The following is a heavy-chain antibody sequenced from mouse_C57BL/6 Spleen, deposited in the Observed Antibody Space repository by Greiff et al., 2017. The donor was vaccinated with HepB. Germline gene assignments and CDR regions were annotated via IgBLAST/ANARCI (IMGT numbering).Heavy chain of an antibody. V-gene: IGHV5-4*01. Sequence: VQLKESGGGLVKPGGSLKLSCAASGFTFSSYAMSWVRQTPEKRLEWVATISDGGSYTYYPDNVKGRFTISRDNAKNNLYLQMSHLKSEDTAMYYCARDAITTVVATYWYFDVWGTGTTVTVSS. CDR3: ARDAITTVVATYWYFDV. CDR2: ISDGGSYT. CDR1: GFTFSSYA. J-gene: IGHJ1*03. D-gene: IGHD1-1*01.